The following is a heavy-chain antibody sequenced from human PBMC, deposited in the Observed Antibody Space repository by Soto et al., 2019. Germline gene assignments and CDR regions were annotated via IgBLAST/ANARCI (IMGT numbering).Heavy chain of an antibody. Sequence: GESLKISCKGSGYSFTSYWISWVRQMPGKGLEGMGRIDPSDSYTNYSPSFQGHVTISADKSISTAYLQWSSLKASDTAMYYSARREMVAARYYYYYGMDVWGQGTTVTVSS. CDR1: GYSFTSYW. D-gene: IGHD6-6*01. V-gene: IGHV5-10-1*01. CDR2: IDPSDSYT. CDR3: ARREMVAARYYYYYGMDV. J-gene: IGHJ6*02.